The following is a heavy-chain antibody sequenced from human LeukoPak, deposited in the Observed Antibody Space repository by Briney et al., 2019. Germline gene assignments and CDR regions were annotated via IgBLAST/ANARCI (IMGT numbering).Heavy chain of an antibody. V-gene: IGHV3-23*01. CDR1: GFTFSSYA. CDR2: ISGSGGST. D-gene: IGHD1-14*01. J-gene: IGHJ6*03. Sequence: GGSLRLSCAASGFTFSSYAMSWVRQAPGKGLEWVSAISGSGGSTYYADSVKGRFTISRDNSKNTLYLQMNSLRAEDTAVYYCARATTENCYFYYMDVWGRGTTVTVSS. CDR3: ARATTENCYFYYMDV.